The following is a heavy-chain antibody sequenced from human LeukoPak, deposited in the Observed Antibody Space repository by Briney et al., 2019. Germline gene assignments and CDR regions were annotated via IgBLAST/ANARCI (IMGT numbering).Heavy chain of an antibody. D-gene: IGHD3-10*01. J-gene: IGHJ4*02. Sequence: SETLSLTCTVSRYDINSVYYWGWIRQPPGKGLEWIGSIYHSGSTYYNASLKSRVTISMDTSRNKFTLNLNSVTAADTAVYYCARAGGYYGSGSFLDYWGQGLLVTVSS. CDR3: ARAGGYYGSGSFLDY. V-gene: IGHV4-38-2*02. CDR2: IYHSGST. CDR1: RYDINSVYY.